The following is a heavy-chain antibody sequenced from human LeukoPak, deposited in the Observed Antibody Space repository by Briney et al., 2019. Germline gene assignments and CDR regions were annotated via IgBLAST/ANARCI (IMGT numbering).Heavy chain of an antibody. CDR1: GFTFSTYW. CDR3: VRDRRSSSWYRYYFDY. Sequence: GGSLRLSCAASGFTFSTYWMSWVRQAPGKGLEWVATMKRDGSEKYYVDSVKGRFTISRDNAKNSLYLQMNSLRAEDTAVYYCVRDRRSSSWYRYYFDYWGQGTLVTVSS. CDR2: MKRDGSEK. D-gene: IGHD6-13*01. V-gene: IGHV3-7*01. J-gene: IGHJ4*02.